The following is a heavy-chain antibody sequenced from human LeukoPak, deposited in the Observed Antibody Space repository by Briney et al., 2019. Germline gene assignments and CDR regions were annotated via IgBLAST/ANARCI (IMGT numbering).Heavy chain of an antibody. Sequence: GGSLRLSCAASGFTFRSYGMHWVRQAPGKGLEWVAFIRYDGSNKYYADSVKGRFTISRDNSKNTLYLQMNSLRAEDTAVYYCAKDRNYYDSSGPYPFDIWGQGQWSPSLQ. CDR2: IRYDGSNK. CDR3: AKDRNYYDSSGPYPFDI. V-gene: IGHV3-30*02. CDR1: GFTFRSYG. D-gene: IGHD3-22*01. J-gene: IGHJ3*02.